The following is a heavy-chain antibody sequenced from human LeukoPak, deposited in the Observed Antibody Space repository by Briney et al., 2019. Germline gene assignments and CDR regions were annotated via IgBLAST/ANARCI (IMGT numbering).Heavy chain of an antibody. J-gene: IGHJ6*03. CDR2: IRYDGVNK. V-gene: IGHV3-30*02. Sequence: PGGSPRLSCAASGFTFDDYGMSWVRQAPGKGLEWVAFIRYDGVNKYYGDSGKGRFTISRDNSKDTLFLQMHRRRTEDTAVYYCAKEVFRQGYGGIMDVWGKGTTVTVSS. D-gene: IGHD3-16*01. CDR1: GFTFDDYG. CDR3: AKEVFRQGYGGIMDV.